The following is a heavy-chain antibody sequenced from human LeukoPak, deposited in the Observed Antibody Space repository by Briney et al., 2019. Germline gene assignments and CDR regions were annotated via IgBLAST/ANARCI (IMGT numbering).Heavy chain of an antibody. Sequence: KPSETLSLTCSVSGYSFSSGFYWGWIRQPPGKGLEWIGSLFHSGSTYYNPSLKSRVTMSLDTSKNQLSLKLTSVTAADSAVYYCASSSDWPLEYWGQGTLVTVSS. CDR2: LFHSGST. CDR3: ASSSDWPLEY. V-gene: IGHV4-38-2*02. CDR1: GYSFSSGFY. J-gene: IGHJ4*02. D-gene: IGHD6-19*01.